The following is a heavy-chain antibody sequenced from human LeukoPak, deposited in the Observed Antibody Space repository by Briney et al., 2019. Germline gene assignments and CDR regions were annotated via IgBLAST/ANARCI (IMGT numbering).Heavy chain of an antibody. D-gene: IGHD1-14*01. J-gene: IGHJ3*01. Sequence: GGSLRLSCAASGFSFSDYGMHWVRQTPGKGLEWVTFIQFDESDKFYADSAKGRFITSRDNSKSTLYLQMESLRPEDTAVYYCAKESKGSESSFDLWGQGTMDTVSS. V-gene: IGHV3-30*02. CDR3: AKESKGSESSFDL. CDR2: IQFDESDK. CDR1: GFSFSDYG.